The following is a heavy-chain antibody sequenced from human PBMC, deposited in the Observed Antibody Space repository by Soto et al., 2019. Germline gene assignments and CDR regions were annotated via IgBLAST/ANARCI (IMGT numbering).Heavy chain of an antibody. CDR2: ISTYYGNT. CDR1: GYTFTSYA. J-gene: IGHJ4*02. CDR3: ARHSVAEYCLDY. D-gene: IGHD6-6*01. V-gene: IGHV1-18*01. Sequence: QVQLVQSGAEVKKPGASLKVSCKASGYTFTSYAISWVRQAPGQGLVWMGWISTYYGNTNYAQLLQGRGTMTTDTSTNTAYMEMRSPRSDDTAVYFRARHSVAEYCLDYWGQGTLVTVSS.